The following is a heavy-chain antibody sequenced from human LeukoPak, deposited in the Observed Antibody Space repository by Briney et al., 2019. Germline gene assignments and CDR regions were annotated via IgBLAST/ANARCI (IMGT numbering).Heavy chain of an antibody. CDR3: AREAAFDM. V-gene: IGHV3-21*06. Sequence: GESLRLSCAASGFTFSSYPMNWVRQAPGKGLEWVSSISSSSTYTFYADSVKGRFTISRDNAKNSLYLQMNSLRAEDTAVYYCAREAAFDMWGQGTMVTVSS. CDR2: ISSSSTYT. CDR1: GFTFSSYP. J-gene: IGHJ3*02.